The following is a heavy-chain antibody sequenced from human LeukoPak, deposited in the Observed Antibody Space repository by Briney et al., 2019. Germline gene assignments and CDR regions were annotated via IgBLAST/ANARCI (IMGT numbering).Heavy chain of an antibody. Sequence: PSETLSLTCTVSGGSVSSGSYYWSWIRQPPGKGLEWIGYIYYTGSTNYNPSLKSRVTMSVDTSKNQFSLNLSSVTAADTAVYYCARGYGNFDYWGQGTLVTVSS. J-gene: IGHJ4*02. CDR3: ARGYGNFDY. D-gene: IGHD4-17*01. CDR1: GGSVSSGSYY. CDR2: IYYTGST. V-gene: IGHV4-61*01.